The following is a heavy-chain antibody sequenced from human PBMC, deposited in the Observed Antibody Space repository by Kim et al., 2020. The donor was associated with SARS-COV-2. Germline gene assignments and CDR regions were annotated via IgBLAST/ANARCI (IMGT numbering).Heavy chain of an antibody. CDR2: INHSGST. V-gene: IGHV4-34*01. CDR1: GGSFSGYY. CDR3: ARSGRSGCYPYYYYYMDV. Sequence: SETLSLTCAVYGGSFSGYYWSWIRQPPGKGLEWIGEINHSGSTNYNPSLKSRVTISVDTSKNQFSLKLSSVTAADTAVYYCARSGRSGCYPYYYYYMDV. D-gene: IGHD6-19*01. J-gene: IGHJ6*03.